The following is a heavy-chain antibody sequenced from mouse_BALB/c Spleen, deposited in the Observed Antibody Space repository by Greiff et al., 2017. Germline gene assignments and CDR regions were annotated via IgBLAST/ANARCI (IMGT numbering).Heavy chain of an antibody. CDR3: TRGDDGYPDD. Sequence: VQLQQSGAELVRPGASVTLSCKASGYTFTDYEMHWVKQTPVHGLEWIGAIDPETGGTAYNQKFKGKATLTADKSSSTAYMELRSLTSEDSAVYYCTRGDDGYPDDWGQGTTLTVSS. V-gene: IGHV1-15*01. CDR2: IDPETGGT. J-gene: IGHJ2*01. CDR1: GYTFTDYE. D-gene: IGHD2-3*01.